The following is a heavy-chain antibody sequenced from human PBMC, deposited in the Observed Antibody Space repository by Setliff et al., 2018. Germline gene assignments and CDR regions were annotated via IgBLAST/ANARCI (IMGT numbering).Heavy chain of an antibody. V-gene: IGHV1-18*04. J-gene: IGHJ3*02. Sequence: ASVKVSCKTSGYSLISYYMYWVRQAPGQGLEWMGWISSYNENTKSAQRFQGRISMTTDTTTATSYMELRSLRSDDTAIYYCARSRDSGFYHQRDAYDIWGQGTMVTVSS. CDR3: ARSRDSGFYHQRDAYDI. CDR1: GYSLISYY. CDR2: ISSYNENT. D-gene: IGHD3-22*01.